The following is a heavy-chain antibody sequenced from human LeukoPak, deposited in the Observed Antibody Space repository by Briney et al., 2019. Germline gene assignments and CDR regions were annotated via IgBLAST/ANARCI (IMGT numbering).Heavy chain of an antibody. J-gene: IGHJ4*02. CDR3: AKGPTYYYDTSGYYVDY. CDR2: ISGSGIST. CDR1: GFTFANYA. V-gene: IGHV3-23*01. Sequence: GGSLRLSCAPSGFTFANYAMNWVRQAPGKGLEWVSSISGSGISTYYADSVKGRFTISRDNSKNTLYLQMNSLRAEDTAVYYCAKGPTYYYDTSGYYVDYWGQGTLVTVSS. D-gene: IGHD3-22*01.